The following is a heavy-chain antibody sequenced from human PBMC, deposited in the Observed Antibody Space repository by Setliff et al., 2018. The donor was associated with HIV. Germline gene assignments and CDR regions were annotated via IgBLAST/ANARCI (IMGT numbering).Heavy chain of an antibody. D-gene: IGHD3-22*01. CDR3: ARGGRLDGTSGFYYPLQF. CDR1: GYVFTTYY. V-gene: IGHV1-46*04. CDR2: INPSGGAT. J-gene: IGHJ4*02. Sequence: ASVKVSCKASGYVFTTYYIHWVRQTPGQGLEWMGIINPSGGATTSARKLQGRVTMTKDKSTTTVHMELSSLKSEDTAVYYCARGGRLDGTSGFYYPLQFWGQGTLVTVSS.